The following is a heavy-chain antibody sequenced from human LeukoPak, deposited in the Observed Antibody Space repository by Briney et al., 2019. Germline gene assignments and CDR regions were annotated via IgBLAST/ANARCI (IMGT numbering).Heavy chain of an antibody. Sequence: GGSLRLSCQASGFTFSNAWWNWVRQAQGKGLDWVGRIKSKTDGGTTDYAAPVKGRFTISRDDSRHTLYLQVNSLKTEDTAVYYCTTGNWGSFSYWGQGTLVTVSS. CDR2: IKSKTDGGTT. CDR1: GFTFSNAW. D-gene: IGHD7-27*01. CDR3: TTGNWGSFSY. J-gene: IGHJ4*02. V-gene: IGHV3-15*01.